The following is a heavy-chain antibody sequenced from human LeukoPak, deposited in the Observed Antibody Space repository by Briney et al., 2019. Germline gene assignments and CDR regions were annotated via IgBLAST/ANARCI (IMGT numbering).Heavy chain of an antibody. CDR3: AKTPVRTIRREIYYMDV. CDR1: GFTFSDYY. J-gene: IGHJ6*03. Sequence: GGSLRLSCAASGFTFSDYYMTWIRQAPGKGLEWVSYISTGTTIYYADSVKGRFTISRDNAKNSLYLQMNSLRAEDTAVYYCAKTPVRTIRREIYYMDVWGKGTTVTISS. V-gene: IGHV3-11*01. CDR2: ISTGTTI.